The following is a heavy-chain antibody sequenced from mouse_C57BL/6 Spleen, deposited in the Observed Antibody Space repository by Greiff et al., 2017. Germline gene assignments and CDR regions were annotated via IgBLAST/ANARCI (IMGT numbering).Heavy chain of an antibody. J-gene: IGHJ3*01. CDR1: GFNIKDDY. V-gene: IGHV14-4*01. CDR2: IDPENGDT. Sequence: EVHLVESGAELVRPGASVKLSCTASGFNIKDDYMHWEKQRPEQGLEWIGWIDPENGDTEYASKFQGKATITADTSSNTAYLQLSSLTSEDTAVYYCTTRDYGGFAYWGQGTLVTVSA. D-gene: IGHD1-1*01. CDR3: TTRDYGGFAY.